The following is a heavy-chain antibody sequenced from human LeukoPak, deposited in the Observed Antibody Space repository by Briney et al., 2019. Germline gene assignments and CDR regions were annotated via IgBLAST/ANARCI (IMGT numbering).Heavy chain of an antibody. CDR1: GFPFSDFY. V-gene: IGHV3-11*03. D-gene: IGHD3-22*01. CDR2: ISSSGSYS. J-gene: IGHJ4*02. Sequence: PGGSLRLSCAASGFPFSDFYMTWIRQAPGKGLEWVSYISSSGSYSNYADSVKGRFTISRDNAKNSLYLQLNSLRAEDTALFYCARMYYYDSSGRHFDYWGQGTLVTVSS. CDR3: ARMYYYDSSGRHFDY.